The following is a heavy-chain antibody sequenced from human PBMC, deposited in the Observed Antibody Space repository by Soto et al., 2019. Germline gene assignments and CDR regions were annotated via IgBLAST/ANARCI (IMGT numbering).Heavy chain of an antibody. D-gene: IGHD3-22*01. CDR2: ISGSGGST. CDR3: ASLEYYYDSSGYYSGQYYFDY. V-gene: IGHV3-23*01. CDR1: GFTFSSYA. Sequence: GGSLRLSCAASGFTFSSYAMSWVRQAPGKGLEWVSAISGSGGSTYYADSVKGRFTISRDNSKNTLYLQMNSLRAEDTAVYYCASLEYYYDSSGYYSGQYYFDYWGQGTLVTVSS. J-gene: IGHJ4*02.